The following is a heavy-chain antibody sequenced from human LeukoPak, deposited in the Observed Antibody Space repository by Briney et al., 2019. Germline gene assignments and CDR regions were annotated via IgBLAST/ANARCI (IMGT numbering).Heavy chain of an antibody. CDR1: GFTFSSYS. Sequence: GGSLRLSCAASGFTFSSYSMNWVRQAPGKGLEWVSSISSSSSYIYYADSVKGRFTISRDNAKNSLYLQMNSLRAEDTAVYYCASSSPYGSGSNVWGQGTTVTVSS. CDR3: ASSSPYGSGSNV. V-gene: IGHV3-21*01. CDR2: ISSSSSYI. J-gene: IGHJ6*02. D-gene: IGHD3-10*01.